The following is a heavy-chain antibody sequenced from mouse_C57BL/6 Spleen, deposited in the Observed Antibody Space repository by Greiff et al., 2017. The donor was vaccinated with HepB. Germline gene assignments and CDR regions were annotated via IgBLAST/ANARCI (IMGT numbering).Heavy chain of an antibody. CDR2: INPSSGYT. CDR1: GYTFTSYT. J-gene: IGHJ2*01. V-gene: IGHV1-4*01. CDR3: AQFITTVALDH. Sequence: VQLQQSGAELARPGASVKMSCKASGYTFTSYTMHWVKQRPGQGLEWIGYINPSSGYTKYNQKFKDKATLTADKSSSTAYMQLSSLTSEDSAVYYCAQFITTVALDHWGQGTTLTVSS. D-gene: IGHD1-1*01.